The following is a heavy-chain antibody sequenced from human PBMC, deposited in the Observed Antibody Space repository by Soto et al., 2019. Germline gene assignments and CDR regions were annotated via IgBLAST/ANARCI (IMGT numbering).Heavy chain of an antibody. V-gene: IGHV5-51*01. CDR2: IYPGDSDT. CDR3: ARNGRSSYGMDV. CDR1: GYSFPTYW. D-gene: IGHD1-1*01. Sequence: LGESLKISCKGSGYSFPTYWIGWVRQMPGKGLEWMGIIYPGDSDTRYSPSFKGQVTMSADKSISTAYLQWNSLKATDTAMYYCARNGRSSYGMDVWGQGTTVTVSS. J-gene: IGHJ6*02.